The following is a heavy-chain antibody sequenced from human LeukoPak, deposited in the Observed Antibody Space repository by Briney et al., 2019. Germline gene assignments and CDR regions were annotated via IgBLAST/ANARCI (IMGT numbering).Heavy chain of an antibody. Sequence: KASETLSLTCTVSGDSISSASYYWSWIRQPAGKGLEWIGRIYTSGSTNYNPSLKSRVTMSLDASRNLFSLRLTSVTAADTAVYFCARDEGVLRFLEYWGQGIQVTVSS. V-gene: IGHV4-61*02. D-gene: IGHD3-3*01. J-gene: IGHJ4*02. CDR3: ARDEGVLRFLEY. CDR2: IYTSGST. CDR1: GDSISSASYY.